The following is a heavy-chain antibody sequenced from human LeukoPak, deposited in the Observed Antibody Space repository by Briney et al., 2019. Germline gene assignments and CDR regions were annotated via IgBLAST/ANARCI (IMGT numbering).Heavy chain of an antibody. CDR1: GGSITSNN. V-gene: IGHV4-59*01. D-gene: IGHD5-18*01. CDR3: ARDSGYSYGYGIDY. CDR2: IYYSGST. Sequence: SETLSLTCTVSGGSITSNNWSWIRQPPGKGLEWIGYIYYSGSTNYNPSLKSRVTISVDTSKNQFSLKLSSVTAADTAVYYCARDSGYSYGYGIDYWGQGTLVTVSS. J-gene: IGHJ4*02.